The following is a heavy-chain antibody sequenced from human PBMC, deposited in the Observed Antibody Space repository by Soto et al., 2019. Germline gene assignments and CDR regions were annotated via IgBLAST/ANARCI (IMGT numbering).Heavy chain of an antibody. CDR2: IYSGGST. CDR1: GFTVSSNY. V-gene: IGHV3-53*01. CDR3: ARGGPHGXFLEWSKYYDYYYGMDV. J-gene: IGHJ6*02. D-gene: IGHD3-3*01. Sequence: GGSLRLSCAASGFTVSSNYMSWVRQAPGKGLEWVSVIYSGGSTYYADSVKGRFTISRDNSKNTLYLQMNSLRAEDTAVYYCARGGPHGXFLEWSKYYDYYYGMDVWGQGTTVTVSS.